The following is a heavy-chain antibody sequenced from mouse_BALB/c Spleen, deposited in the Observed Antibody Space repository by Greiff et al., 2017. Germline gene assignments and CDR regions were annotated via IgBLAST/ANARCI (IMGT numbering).Heavy chain of an antibody. Sequence: EVKLVESGPELVKPGASVKMSCKASGYTFTSYVMHWVKQKPGQGLEWIGYINPYNDGTKYNEKFKGKATLTSDKSSSTAYMELSSLTSEDSAVYYCARSPPITTDWYFDVWGAGTTVTVSS. CDR1: GYTFTSYV. CDR2: INPYNDGT. V-gene: IGHV1-14*01. J-gene: IGHJ1*01. CDR3: ARSPPITTDWYFDV. D-gene: IGHD1-1*01.